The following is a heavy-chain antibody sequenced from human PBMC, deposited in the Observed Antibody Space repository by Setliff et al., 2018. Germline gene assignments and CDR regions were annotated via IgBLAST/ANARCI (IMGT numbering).Heavy chain of an antibody. V-gene: IGHV1-69*04. Sequence: SVKVSCKAYGYTFSRNYITWVRQAPGRGLEWMGRIIPILGIANYAQKFQGRVTITADKSTSTAYMELSSLRSEDTAVYYCARDISLGKAAVWFGELKGWFDPWGQGTLVTVSS. CDR2: IIPILGIA. J-gene: IGHJ5*02. CDR3: ARDISLGKAAVWFGELKGWFDP. CDR1: GYTFSRNY. D-gene: IGHD3-10*01.